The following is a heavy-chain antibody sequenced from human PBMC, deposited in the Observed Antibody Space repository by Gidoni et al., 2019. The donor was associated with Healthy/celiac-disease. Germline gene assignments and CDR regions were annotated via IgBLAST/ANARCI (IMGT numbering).Heavy chain of an antibody. CDR2: TYYRSKWYN. V-gene: IGHV6-1*01. Sequence: QVQLQQSGPGLVKPSQTLSLTCAISGDSVPSNSAAWHWIRQSPSRGLEWLGRTYYRSKWYNDYAVSVKSRITINPDTSKNQFSLQLNSVTPEDTAVYYCARDLDGDYPWDYYYGMDVWGQGTTVTVSS. J-gene: IGHJ6*02. CDR1: GDSVPSNSAA. D-gene: IGHD4-17*01. CDR3: ARDLDGDYPWDYYYGMDV.